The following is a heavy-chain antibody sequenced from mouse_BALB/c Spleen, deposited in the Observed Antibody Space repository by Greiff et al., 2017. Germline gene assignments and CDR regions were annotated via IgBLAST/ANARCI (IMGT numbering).Heavy chain of an antibody. Sequence: EVKLVESGGGLVKPGGSLKLSCAASGFTFSSYTMSWVRQTPEKRLEWVATISSGGSYTYYPDSVKGRFTISRENAKNTLYLQMSSLKSEDTAMYYCTRDGGLVPYYWGQGTTLTVSS. D-gene: IGHD2-3*01. V-gene: IGHV5-6-4*01. CDR2: ISSGGSYT. J-gene: IGHJ2*01. CDR3: TRDGGLVPYY. CDR1: GFTFSSYT.